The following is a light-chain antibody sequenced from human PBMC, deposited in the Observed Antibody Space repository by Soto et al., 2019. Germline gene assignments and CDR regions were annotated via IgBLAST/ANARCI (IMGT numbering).Light chain of an antibody. J-gene: IGLJ2*01. V-gene: IGLV4-60*03. CDR2: HEGSGSY. Sequence: QSVLTQSSSASASLGSSVKLTCTLSSGHSSYIIAWHQQQPGKAPRYLMKHEGSGSYNKGSGVPDRFSGSSSGADRYLTISNLQSEDEADYYCETWDSNTRVFGGGTKVTVL. CDR1: SGHSSYI. CDR3: ETWDSNTRV.